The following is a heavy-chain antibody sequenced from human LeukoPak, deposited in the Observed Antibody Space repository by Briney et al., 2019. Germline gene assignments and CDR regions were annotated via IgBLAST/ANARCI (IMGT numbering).Heavy chain of an antibody. CDR3: ARTRVRGVSLEDMDV. D-gene: IGHD3-10*01. Sequence: SVKVSCKASGGTFSSYAISWVRQAPGQGLEWMGRIIPIFGTANYAQKFQGRVTITTDESTSTAYMELSSLRSEDTAVYYCARTRVRGVSLEDMDVWGKGTTVTVSS. V-gene: IGHV1-69*05. CDR1: GGTFSSYA. J-gene: IGHJ6*03. CDR2: IIPIFGTA.